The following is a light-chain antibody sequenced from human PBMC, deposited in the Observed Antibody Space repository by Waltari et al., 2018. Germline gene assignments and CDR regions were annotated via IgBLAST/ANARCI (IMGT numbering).Light chain of an antibody. CDR1: NLQYTY. J-gene: IGLJ2*01. CDR2: RDI. CDR3: QAWDTSTGVV. Sequence: YEMTQPPSVSVSPGQTASITCSGDNLQYTYVYWYQHKPGKSPLLILYRDIERPSGIPERFSGSNSGNTATLTVSETQAMDEADYYCQAWDTSTGVVFGGGTKLTVL. V-gene: IGLV3-1*01.